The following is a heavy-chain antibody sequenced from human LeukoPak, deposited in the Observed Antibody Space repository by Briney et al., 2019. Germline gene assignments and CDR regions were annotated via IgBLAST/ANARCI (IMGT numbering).Heavy chain of an antibody. CDR3: ARTSSSSPYGYYFDY. CDR2: INPSGGST. D-gene: IGHD6-13*01. Sequence: ASVKVSCTASGYTFTSYYMHWVRQAPGQGLEWMGIINPSGGSTSYAQKFQGRVTMTRDMSTSTVYMELSSLRSEDTAVYYCARTSSSSPYGYYFDYWGQGTLVTVSS. CDR1: GYTFTSYY. J-gene: IGHJ4*02. V-gene: IGHV1-46*01.